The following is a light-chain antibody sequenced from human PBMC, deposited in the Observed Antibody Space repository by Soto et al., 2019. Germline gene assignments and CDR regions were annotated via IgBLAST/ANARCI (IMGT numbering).Light chain of an antibody. J-gene: IGLJ3*02. CDR3: SSFTNSILV. V-gene: IGLV2-14*01. Sequence: QSALTQPASVSGSPGQSITISCTGTTSDVGSHNFVSWYQQLPGKPPKLLIYEVTNRPSGTSNRFSGSKSGNTASLTISGLQAEDEADYYCSSFTNSILVFGGGTKLTVL. CDR1: TSDVGSHNF. CDR2: EVT.